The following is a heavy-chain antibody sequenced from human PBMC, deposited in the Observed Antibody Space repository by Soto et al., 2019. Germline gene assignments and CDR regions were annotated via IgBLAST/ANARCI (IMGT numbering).Heavy chain of an antibody. CDR3: ARREDSGSYYVDY. D-gene: IGHD1-26*01. J-gene: IGHJ4*02. Sequence: PGESLKISCKGSGYSFASYWIGWVRQMPGKGLEWMGIIYPGDSDTRYSPSFQGQVTISADKSIGTAYLQWSSLKASDTAMYYCARREDSGSYYVDYWGQGTLVTVSS. V-gene: IGHV5-51*01. CDR1: GYSFASYW. CDR2: IYPGDSDT.